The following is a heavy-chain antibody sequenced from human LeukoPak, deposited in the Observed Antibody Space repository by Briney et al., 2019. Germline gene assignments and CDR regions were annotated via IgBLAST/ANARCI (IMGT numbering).Heavy chain of an antibody. CDR2: INAGSGNT. CDR1: GYTFTSYA. Sequence: AASVKVSCKASGYTFTSYAMHWVRQAPGQRLEWMGWINAGSGNTKYSQKFQGRVTITRDTSARTVYMELSSLRSEDTAVYYCARVTAVAGHSPYFDYWGQGTLVTVSS. V-gene: IGHV1-3*01. J-gene: IGHJ4*02. CDR3: ARVTAVAGHSPYFDY. D-gene: IGHD6-19*01.